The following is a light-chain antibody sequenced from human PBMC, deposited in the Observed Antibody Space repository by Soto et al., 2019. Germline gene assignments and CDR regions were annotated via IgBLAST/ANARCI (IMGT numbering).Light chain of an antibody. CDR1: SSDVGGYNY. V-gene: IGLV2-14*01. Sequence: QSVLTQPASVSGSPGQSITISCTGTSSDVGGYNYVSWYQQHPGKAPKLMIYEVSNRPSGVSNRFSGSKSGNTASLTISGLQPEDEADYYCSSYTSRGTYVFGTGTKLTVL. CDR2: EVS. CDR3: SSYTSRGTYV. J-gene: IGLJ1*01.